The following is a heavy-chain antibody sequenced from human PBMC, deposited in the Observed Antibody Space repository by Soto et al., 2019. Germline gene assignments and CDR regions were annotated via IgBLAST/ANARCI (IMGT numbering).Heavy chain of an antibody. Sequence: EVQLVESGGGLVKPGGSLRLSCAASGFTFSSYSMNWVRQAPGKGLEWVSSISSSSSYIYYADSVKGRFTISRDNAKNSLYLQMNSLRAEDTAVYYCARDKTRLYYYYGMDVWGQGTTVTVSS. D-gene: IGHD6-25*01. CDR3: ARDKTRLYYYYGMDV. V-gene: IGHV3-21*01. CDR1: GFTFSSYS. CDR2: ISSSSSYI. J-gene: IGHJ6*02.